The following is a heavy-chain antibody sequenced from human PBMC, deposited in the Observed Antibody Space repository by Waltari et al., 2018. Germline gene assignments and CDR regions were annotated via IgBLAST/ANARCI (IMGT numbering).Heavy chain of an antibody. D-gene: IGHD6-13*01. J-gene: IGHJ4*02. CDR3: AKGPRYSSSWVGSD. V-gene: IGHV3-23*01. CDR1: GFTFSSYA. CDR2: IRGSGGST. Sequence: EVQLLESGGGLVQPGGSLSLSCAASGFTFSSYAMSWVRQAPGKGLEWVSAIRGSGGSTYYADSVKGRFTISRDNSKNTLYLQMNSLRAEDTAVYYCAKGPRYSSSWVGSDWGQGTLVTVSS.